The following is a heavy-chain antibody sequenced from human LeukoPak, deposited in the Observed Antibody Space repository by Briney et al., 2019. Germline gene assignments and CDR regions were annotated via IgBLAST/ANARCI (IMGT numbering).Heavy chain of an antibody. D-gene: IGHD3-9*01. V-gene: IGHV3-23*01. CDR2: ISGSGGST. CDR1: GFTFSSYA. J-gene: IGHJ4*02. Sequence: GGSLRLSCAASGFTFSSYAMSWVRQAPGKGLEWVSAISGSGGSTYYADSVKGRFTISRDNSKNTLYLQMNSLRAEDTAVYYCATVRPLELRYFDWLLKSGFDYWGQGTLVTVSS. CDR3: ATVRPLELRYFDWLLKSGFDY.